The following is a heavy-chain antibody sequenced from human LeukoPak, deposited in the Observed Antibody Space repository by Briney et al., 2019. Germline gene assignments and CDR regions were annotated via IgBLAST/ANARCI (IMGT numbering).Heavy chain of an antibody. CDR3: AKDRVWYCSSTSCYWFDY. D-gene: IGHD2-2*01. CDR2: IWYDGSNK. Sequence: GGSLRLSCAASGFPFSSYGMHWVRQAPGKGLEWVAVIWYDGSNKYYADSVKGRFTISRDNSKNTLYLQMNSLRAEDTAVYYCAKDRVWYCSSTSCYWFDYWGQGTLVTVSS. J-gene: IGHJ4*02. CDR1: GFPFSSYG. V-gene: IGHV3-33*06.